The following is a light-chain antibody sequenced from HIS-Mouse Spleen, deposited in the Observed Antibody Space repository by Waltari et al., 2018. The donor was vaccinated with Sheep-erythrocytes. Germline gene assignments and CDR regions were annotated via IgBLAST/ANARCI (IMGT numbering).Light chain of an antibody. CDR1: SSDVGGYNY. J-gene: IGLJ3*02. CDR2: DVS. Sequence: QSALTQPASVPGSPGQSITISCTGTSSDVGGYNYVSWYQQHPGKAPKLMIYDVSNRPSGVSNRFSGSKSGNTASLTISGLQAEDEADYYCSSYTSSSTSWVFGGGTKLTVL. V-gene: IGLV2-14*03. CDR3: SSYTSSSTSWV.